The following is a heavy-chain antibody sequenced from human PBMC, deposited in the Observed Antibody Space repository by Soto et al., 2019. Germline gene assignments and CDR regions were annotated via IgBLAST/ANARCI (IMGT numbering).Heavy chain of an antibody. CDR3: ARDSLSYYDTSGYYEGDDY. CDR2: ISSSSSTI. D-gene: IGHD3-22*01. Sequence: GGSLRLSCAASGFTFSSYSMNWVRQAPGKGLEWVSYISSSSSTIYYADSVKGRFTISRDNAKNSLYLQMNSLRDEDTAVYYCARDSLSYYDTSGYYEGDDYWGQGTLVTVSS. J-gene: IGHJ4*02. V-gene: IGHV3-48*02. CDR1: GFTFSSYS.